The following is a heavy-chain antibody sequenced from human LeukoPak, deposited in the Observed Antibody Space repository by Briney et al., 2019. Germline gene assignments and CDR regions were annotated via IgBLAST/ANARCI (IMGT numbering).Heavy chain of an antibody. J-gene: IGHJ3*02. D-gene: IGHD6-19*01. V-gene: IGHV1-2*06. CDR3: ARGGGSSIAVAGSLGETSAFDI. CDR2: INPNSGGT. CDR1: GYTFTGYY. Sequence: ASVKVSCKASGYTFTGYYMHWVRQAPGQGREWMGRINPNSGGTNYAQKFQGRVTMTRDTSISTAYMELSRLRSDDTAVYYCARGGGSSIAVAGSLGETSAFDIWGQGTMVTVSS.